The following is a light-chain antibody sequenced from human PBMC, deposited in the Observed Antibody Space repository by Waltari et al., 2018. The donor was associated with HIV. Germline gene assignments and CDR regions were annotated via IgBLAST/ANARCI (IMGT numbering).Light chain of an antibody. V-gene: IGLV3-21*02. Sequence: SHVLTQPPSAPAARRPTARITCPGYPIGTTPVHRYQQKPGQAPVLVVYNGSDRPSGIPERFSGSNSGNTATLTITRVEAGDEADYYCDVWDRGSDHHVFGTGTKVTVL. CDR2: NGS. J-gene: IGLJ1*01. CDR1: PIGTTP. CDR3: DVWDRGSDHHV.